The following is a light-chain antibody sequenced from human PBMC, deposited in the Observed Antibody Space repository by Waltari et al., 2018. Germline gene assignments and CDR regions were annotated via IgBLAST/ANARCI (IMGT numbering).Light chain of an antibody. CDR1: SFNIGSNS. CDR3: CSYAGNYLRV. J-gene: IGLJ3*02. CDR2: NVS. V-gene: IGLV1-44*01. Sequence: QSVLTQPPSASGTPGQRVTISCSGSSFNIGSNSVHWYQQLPGTAPKVVIYNVSKRPSGVPDRFSGSKSGNTASLTISGLQAEDEADYYCCSYAGNYLRVFGGGTRLTVL.